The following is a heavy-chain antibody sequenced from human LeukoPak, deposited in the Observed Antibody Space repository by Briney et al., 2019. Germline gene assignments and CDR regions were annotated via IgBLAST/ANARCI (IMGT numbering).Heavy chain of an antibody. CDR2: IYYSGST. Sequence: SETLSLTCTVSGGSISSYYWSWIRQPPGKGLEWIGYIYYSGSTNYNPSLKSRVTISVDTSKNQFSLKLSSVTAADTAVYYCARDRYYYDSSARYFDYWGQGTLVTVSS. J-gene: IGHJ4*02. V-gene: IGHV4-59*12. CDR1: GGSISSYY. D-gene: IGHD3-22*01. CDR3: ARDRYYYDSSARYFDY.